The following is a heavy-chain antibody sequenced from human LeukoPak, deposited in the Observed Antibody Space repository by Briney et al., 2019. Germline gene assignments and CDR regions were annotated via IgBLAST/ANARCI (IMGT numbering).Heavy chain of an antibody. CDR2: SYYSGST. CDR1: GGSISSDY. D-gene: IGHD3-10*01. Sequence: PSETLSLTCTVSGGSISSDYWSWIRQPPGKGLEWIGYSYYSGSTNYNPSLKSRVTISVDTSKNQFSLMLSSVTAADTAVYYCARAGGSGSYYNGFYYYYYMDVWGKGTTVTVSS. CDR3: ARAGGSGSYYNGFYYYYYMDV. J-gene: IGHJ6*03. V-gene: IGHV4-59*01.